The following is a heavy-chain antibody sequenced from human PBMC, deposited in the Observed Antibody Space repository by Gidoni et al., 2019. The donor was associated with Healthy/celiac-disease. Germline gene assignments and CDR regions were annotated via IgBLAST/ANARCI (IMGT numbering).Heavy chain of an antibody. J-gene: IGHJ3*02. Sequence: EVQLLESGGGLVQPGGSLRLSCAASGFAFSSYAMSWVRQAPGKGLEWVSAISGSGGSTYYANSGKGRVPNFRGNSKDTLDPEKNSLGGEDTAVYYWEKDLGGGDYVAFDIWGQGKMVTVSS. CDR3: EKDLGGGDYVAFDI. CDR1: GFAFSSYA. D-gene: IGHD2-21*02. CDR2: ISGSGGST. V-gene: IGHV3-23*01.